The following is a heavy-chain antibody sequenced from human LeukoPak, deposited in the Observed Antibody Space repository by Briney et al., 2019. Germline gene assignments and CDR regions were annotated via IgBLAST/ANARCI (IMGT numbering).Heavy chain of an antibody. CDR2: IRYDGSNK. D-gene: IGHD2-15*01. CDR3: AKAPEYCSGGSCYGFSDY. V-gene: IGHV3-30*02. CDR1: GFTFSSYG. Sequence: GGSLRLSCAASGFTFSSYGMHWVRQAPGKGLEWVAFIRYDGSNKYYADSVKGRFTISRDNSKNTLYLQMNRLRAEDTAVYYCAKAPEYCSGGSCYGFSDYWGQGTLVTVSS. J-gene: IGHJ4*02.